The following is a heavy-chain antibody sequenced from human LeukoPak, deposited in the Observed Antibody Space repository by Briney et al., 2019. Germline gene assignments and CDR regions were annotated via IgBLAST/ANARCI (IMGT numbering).Heavy chain of an antibody. CDR3: VHGGLYYLDY. D-gene: IGHD3-10*01. CDR2: ISGSGGSI. Sequence: PGGSLRPSCAASGFTVSSNDMSWVRQAPGKGLQWVSAISGSGGSIYYVDSVKGRFTISRDIFKNTLYLQMNSLRAEDTAVYYCVHGGLYYLDYWGQGTLVTVSS. J-gene: IGHJ4*02. CDR1: GFTVSSND. V-gene: IGHV3-23*01.